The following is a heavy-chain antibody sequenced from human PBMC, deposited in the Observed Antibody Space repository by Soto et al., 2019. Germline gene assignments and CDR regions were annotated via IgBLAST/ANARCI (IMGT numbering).Heavy chain of an antibody. V-gene: IGHV3-7*01. D-gene: IGHD3-10*01. CDR2: IKQDGSEK. Sequence: GGSLRTSCAASGFTFSTPWMSWVRQAPGKGPERVANIKQDGSEKYYVDSVKGRFTIYRDNAKNSLYLQMNSLRADDAAVYSCARDETYYYGSGPVGGQGTLVTVSS. J-gene: IGHJ4*02. CDR1: GFTFSTPW. CDR3: ARDETYYYGSGPV.